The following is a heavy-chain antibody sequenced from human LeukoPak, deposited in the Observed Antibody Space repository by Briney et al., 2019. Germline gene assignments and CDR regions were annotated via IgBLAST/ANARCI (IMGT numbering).Heavy chain of an antibody. Sequence: PGGSLRLSCAASGFTFSRYWMSWVRQAPGKGLERVANIKQDGSEKYYMDSVKGRFTISRDNAKNSVYLQMNSLRVEDTAVYYCARDKSVGATPLGYWGQGILVTVSS. CDR1: GFTFSRYW. CDR2: IKQDGSEK. V-gene: IGHV3-7*05. CDR3: ARDKSVGATPLGY. J-gene: IGHJ4*02. D-gene: IGHD1-26*01.